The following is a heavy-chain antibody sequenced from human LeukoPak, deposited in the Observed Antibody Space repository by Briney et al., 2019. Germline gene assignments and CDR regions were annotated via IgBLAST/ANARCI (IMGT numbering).Heavy chain of an antibody. J-gene: IGHJ4*02. V-gene: IGHV3-23*01. CDR2: ISGSGDTT. Sequence: GGSLRLSCAASGFTFSSYAMSWVRQAPGKGLEWVSTISGSGDTTYYADSVKGRFTISRDNSKNTLYLQMSSLRAEDTAIYYCAKFSFGARCFDYWGQGTLVTVSS. D-gene: IGHD3-10*01. CDR3: AKFSFGARCFDY. CDR1: GFTFSSYA.